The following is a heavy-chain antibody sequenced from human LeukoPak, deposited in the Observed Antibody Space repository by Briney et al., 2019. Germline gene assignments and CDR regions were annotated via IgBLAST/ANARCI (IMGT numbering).Heavy chain of an antibody. CDR3: ARLTTLTPGNRAFDI. D-gene: IGHD4-17*01. CDR2: TIPIFGTA. J-gene: IGHJ3*02. CDR1: GGTFSSYA. V-gene: IGHV1-69*05. Sequence: SVKVSCKASGGTFSSYAISWVRQAPGQGLEWMRGTIPIFGTANYAQKFQGRVTITTDESTSTAYMELSSLRSEDTAVYYCARLTTLTPGNRAFDIWGQGTMVTVSS.